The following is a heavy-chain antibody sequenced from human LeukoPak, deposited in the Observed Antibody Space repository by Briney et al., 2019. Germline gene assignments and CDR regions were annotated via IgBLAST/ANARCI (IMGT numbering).Heavy chain of an antibody. CDR3: ARGLRPGAFEY. CDR1: GFTFSSYG. D-gene: IGHD2-21*01. CDR2: IRYDGSNK. Sequence: GGSLRLSCAASGFTFSSYGMHWVRQAPGKGLEWVAFIRYDGSNKYYADSVKGRFTISRDNSKNTLYLQMNSLRDEDTAVYYCARGLRPGAFEYWGQGTLVTVSS. V-gene: IGHV3-30*02. J-gene: IGHJ4*02.